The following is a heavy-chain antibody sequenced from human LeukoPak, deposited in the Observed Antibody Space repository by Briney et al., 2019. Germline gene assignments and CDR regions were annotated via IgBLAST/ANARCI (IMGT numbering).Heavy chain of an antibody. CDR2: INTSGST. D-gene: IGHD3-10*01. CDR3: AKDGIERVIMYYFDY. J-gene: IGHJ4*02. V-gene: IGHV4-61*02. Sequence: SETLSLTCTVSGGSISSGGYFWSWIRQPAGKGPEWIGRINTSGSTNYNPFLKSRVTISVDTSKNQFSLKLSSVTAADTAVYYCAKDGIERVIMYYFDYWGQGTLVTVSS. CDR1: GGSISSGGYF.